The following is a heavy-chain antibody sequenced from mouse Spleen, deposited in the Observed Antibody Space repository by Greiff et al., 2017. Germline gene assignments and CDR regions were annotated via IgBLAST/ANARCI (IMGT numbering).Heavy chain of an antibody. Sequence: EVQLVESEGGLVQPGSSMKLSCTASGFTFSDYYMAWVCQVPEKGLEWVANINHDGSSTYYLDSFKSRFIISRDNAKNILYLQMSSLKSEDTATYYCSKLYCGGFAYWGQGTLVTVSA. CDR2: INHDGSST. J-gene: IGHJ3*01. CDR1: GFTFSDYY. D-gene: IGHD1-1*01. V-gene: IGHV5-16*01. CDR3: SKLYCGGFAY.